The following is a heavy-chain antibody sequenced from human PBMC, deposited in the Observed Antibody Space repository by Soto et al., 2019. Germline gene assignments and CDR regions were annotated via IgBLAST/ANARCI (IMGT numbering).Heavy chain of an antibody. V-gene: IGHV1-69*04. Sequence: GASVKVSCKASGGTFSSYTISWVRQAPGQGLEWMGRIIPILGIANYAQKFQGRVTITADKSTSTAYMELSSLRSEGTAVYYCARDSVDYGGNSFAFDISAQRTIVTVSS. CDR2: IIPILGIA. CDR1: GGTFSSYT. D-gene: IGHD4-17*01. J-gene: IGHJ3*02. CDR3: ARDSVDYGGNSFAFDI.